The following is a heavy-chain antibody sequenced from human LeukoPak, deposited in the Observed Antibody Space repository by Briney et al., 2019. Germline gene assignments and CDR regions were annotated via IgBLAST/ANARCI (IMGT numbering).Heavy chain of an antibody. CDR3: ASPRYPDYYYGMDV. J-gene: IGHJ6*02. D-gene: IGHD1-1*01. V-gene: IGHV3-66*01. Sequence: PGGSLRLSCAASGFTVSSNYMSWVRQAPGKGLEWVSVIYSGGSTYYADSVKGRFTISRDNSKNTLYLQMNSLRAEDTAVYYCASPRYPDYYYGMDVWGQGTMVTVSS. CDR2: IYSGGST. CDR1: GFTVSSNY.